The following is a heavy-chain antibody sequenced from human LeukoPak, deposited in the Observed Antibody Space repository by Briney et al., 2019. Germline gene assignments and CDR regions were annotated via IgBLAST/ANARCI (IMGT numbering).Heavy chain of an antibody. V-gene: IGHV4-39*07. D-gene: IGHD3-22*01. Sequence: PSETLSLTCTVSGGSISSSNYYWGWIRQPPGKGLEWIGYIFNSGSTHYNPSLKSRVTISVDTSKNQFSLKLSSVTAADTAVYYCARQIVVDYFDYWGQGTLVTVSS. CDR3: ARQIVVDYFDY. J-gene: IGHJ4*02. CDR2: IFNSGST. CDR1: GGSISSSNYY.